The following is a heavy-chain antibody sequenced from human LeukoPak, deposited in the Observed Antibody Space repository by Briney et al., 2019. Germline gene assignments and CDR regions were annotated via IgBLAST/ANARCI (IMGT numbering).Heavy chain of an antibody. Sequence: SETLSLTCTVSGGAISSHYWTWIRQPPGKGLEWIGYIYYSGSTNYSPSLKSRVTISVDTSKNQFSLKLSSVTAADTAVYYCARGYYRYAFDIWGQGTMVTVSS. CDR2: IYYSGST. CDR1: GGAISSHY. D-gene: IGHD3-10*01. J-gene: IGHJ3*02. V-gene: IGHV4-59*11. CDR3: ARGYYRYAFDI.